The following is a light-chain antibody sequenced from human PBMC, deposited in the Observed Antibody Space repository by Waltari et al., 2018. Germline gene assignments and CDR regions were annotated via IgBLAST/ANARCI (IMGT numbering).Light chain of an antibody. Sequence: DIQMTQSPSSLSASVGDRVTITCQASHDIDNFLNWYQQKPGKPPQLLIYDASNLETGVPPRFSGSGSGTHFTLTISSLQPEDIASYYCQQYDNLPPEFTFGGGTKVQI. J-gene: IGKJ4*01. CDR3: QQYDNLPPEFT. V-gene: IGKV1-33*01. CDR1: HDIDNF. CDR2: DAS.